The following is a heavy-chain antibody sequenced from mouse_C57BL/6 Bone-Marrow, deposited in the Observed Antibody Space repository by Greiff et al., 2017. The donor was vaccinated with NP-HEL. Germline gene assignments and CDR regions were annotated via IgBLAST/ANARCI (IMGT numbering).Heavy chain of an antibody. Sequence: QVQLQQSGAELVMPGASVKLSCKASGYTFTSYWMHWVKQRPGQGLEWIGEIDPSDSYTNYNQKFKGKSTLTVDKSSSTAYMQLSSLTSEDSAVYYCARHGTERFAYWGQGTLVTVSA. J-gene: IGHJ3*01. D-gene: IGHD4-1*01. CDR2: IDPSDSYT. CDR1: GYTFTSYW. V-gene: IGHV1-69*01. CDR3: ARHGTERFAY.